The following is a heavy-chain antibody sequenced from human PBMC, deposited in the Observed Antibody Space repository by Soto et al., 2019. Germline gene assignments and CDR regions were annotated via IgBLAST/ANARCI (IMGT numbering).Heavy chain of an antibody. V-gene: IGHV4-39*01. CDR2: IYYSGST. Sequence: SETLSPTFTISGRPIRNSIHNLCWIRQPPGKGLEWIGTIYYSGSTYYNPSLKSRVTISVDTSKNQFSLKLSSVTAADTAVYYCARHLAYYYGSGSFAVYYYGMDVWGQGTTVT. J-gene: IGHJ6*02. D-gene: IGHD3-10*01. CDR3: ARHLAYYYGSGSFAVYYYGMDV. CDR1: GRPIRNSIHN.